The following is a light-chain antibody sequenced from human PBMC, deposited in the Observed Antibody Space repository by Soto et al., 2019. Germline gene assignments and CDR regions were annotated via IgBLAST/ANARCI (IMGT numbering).Light chain of an antibody. J-gene: IGKJ1*01. V-gene: IGKV3-20*01. Sequence: EIVLTQSPGTLSLSPGERTTVSCRASQSVSGSYLSWYQQKPGQAPRLLIYGASSRATGIPDRFSGSGSGTDFTLTISRLVPEDFAVYYCQQYGSSRWTFGQGTKEEIK. CDR3: QQYGSSRWT. CDR2: GAS. CDR1: QSVSGSY.